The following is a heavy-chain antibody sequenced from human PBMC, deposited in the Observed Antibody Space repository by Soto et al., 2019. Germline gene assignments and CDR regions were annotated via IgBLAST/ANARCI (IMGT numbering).Heavy chain of an antibody. CDR3: ARDRPGGSDAFDI. CDR1: GGTFSSYA. J-gene: IGHJ3*02. V-gene: IGHV1-69*13. CDR2: IIPIFGTA. D-gene: IGHD2-15*01. Sequence: ASVKVSCKASGGTFSSYAISWVRQAPGQGLEWMGGIIPIFGTANYAQKFQGRVTITADESTSTAYMELSSLRSEDTAVYYCARDRPGGSDAFDIWGQGTMVTVSS.